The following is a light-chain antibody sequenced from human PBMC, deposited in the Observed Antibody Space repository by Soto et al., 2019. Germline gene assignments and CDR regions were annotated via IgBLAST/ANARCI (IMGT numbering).Light chain of an antibody. CDR3: QTYDKAPWT. CDR2: GAS. Sequence: DIRMAQSPSSLSASVGDRVTITCRASRGIYTHLAWYQQKPGNAPKLLIYGASTLQSGVPSRFSASGSGTDFFLTISGLQSEDVGTYFCQTYDKAPWTFGPGTRWIS. V-gene: IGKV1-27*01. J-gene: IGKJ1*01. CDR1: RGIYTH.